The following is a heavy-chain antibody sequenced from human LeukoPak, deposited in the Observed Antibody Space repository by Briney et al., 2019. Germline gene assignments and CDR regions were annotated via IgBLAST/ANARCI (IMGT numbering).Heavy chain of an antibody. CDR1: GGSISIYY. Sequence: PSETLSLTCIVSGGSISIYYWSWIRQPPGKGLEWIGYIYNSGSTNYNPPLKSRVTISIDTSKNQFSLKLSSVTAADTAVYYCARDLGGASAGFDPWGQGTLVTVSS. J-gene: IGHJ5*02. V-gene: IGHV4-59*01. CDR3: ARDLGGASAGFDP. CDR2: IYNSGST. D-gene: IGHD1-26*01.